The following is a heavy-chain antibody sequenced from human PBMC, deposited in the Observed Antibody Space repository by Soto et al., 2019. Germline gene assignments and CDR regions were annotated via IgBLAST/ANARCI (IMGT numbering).Heavy chain of an antibody. Sequence: SETLSLTCTVSGGSISSYYWSWIRQPPGKGLEWIGYIYYSGSTNYNPSLKSRVTVSVDTSKNQFSLKLSSVTAADTAVYYCARDKYSSYPFDYWGQGTLVTVSS. J-gene: IGHJ4*02. V-gene: IGHV4-59*01. CDR1: GGSISSYY. CDR3: ARDKYSSYPFDY. CDR2: IYYSGST. D-gene: IGHD6-6*01.